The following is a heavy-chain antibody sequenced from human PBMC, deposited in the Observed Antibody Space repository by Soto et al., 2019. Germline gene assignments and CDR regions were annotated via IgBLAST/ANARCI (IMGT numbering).Heavy chain of an antibody. V-gene: IGHV1-58*01. CDR2: IVVGSGNT. Sequence: QMPLVQSGPEVKKPGTSVKVSCKASGFTFTSSAVQWVRQARGQRLEWIGWIVVGSGNTNYAQKFQERVTITRDMSTSTAYMELSSLRSEDTAVYYCAADGRGQPDVHYYYGMDVWGQGTTVTVSS. D-gene: IGHD1-1*01. CDR1: GFTFTSSA. J-gene: IGHJ6*02. CDR3: AADGRGQPDVHYYYGMDV.